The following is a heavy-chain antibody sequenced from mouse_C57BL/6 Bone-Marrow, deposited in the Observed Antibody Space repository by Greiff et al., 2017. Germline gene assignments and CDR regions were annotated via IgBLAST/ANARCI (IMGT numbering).Heavy chain of an antibody. J-gene: IGHJ3*01. CDR2: INPYNGGT. CDR1: GYTFTDYY. Sequence: VQLQQSGPVLVKPGASVTMSCKASGYTFTDYYMNWVKQSHGKSLEWIGVINPYNGGTSYNQKFKGKATLTVDKSSSTAYMELNSLTSEDSAVYYCASGRWLLPFAYWGQGTLVTVSA. CDR3: ASGRWLLPFAY. V-gene: IGHV1-19*01. D-gene: IGHD2-3*01.